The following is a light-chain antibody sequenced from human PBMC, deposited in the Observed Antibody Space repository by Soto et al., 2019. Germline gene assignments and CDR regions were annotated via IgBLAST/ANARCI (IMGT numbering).Light chain of an antibody. V-gene: IGKV1-5*03. CDR1: QSISSW. CDR2: KAF. J-gene: IGKJ4*01. Sequence: DIQMTQSPSTLSASVGDRVTITCRASQSISSWLAWYQQKPGKAPNLLIYKAFSLESGVPSRFSGSGSGTEFTLTISSLQPDDFATYYCQQYNSYPLTFGGGTKVEIK. CDR3: QQYNSYPLT.